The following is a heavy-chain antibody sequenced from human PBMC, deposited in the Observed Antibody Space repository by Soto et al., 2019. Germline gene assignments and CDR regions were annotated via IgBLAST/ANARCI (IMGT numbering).Heavy chain of an antibody. CDR3: AICRGYSYAWLDY. CDR1: GGTFSSYA. D-gene: IGHD5-18*01. CDR2: IIPIFGTA. Sequence: SVKVSCKASGGTFSSYAISCVRHPPGQGLEWMGGIIPIFGTANYAQKFQGRVTITADKSTSTAYMELSSLRSEDTAVYYCAICRGYSYAWLDYWGQGTLVTVSS. J-gene: IGHJ4*02. V-gene: IGHV1-69*06.